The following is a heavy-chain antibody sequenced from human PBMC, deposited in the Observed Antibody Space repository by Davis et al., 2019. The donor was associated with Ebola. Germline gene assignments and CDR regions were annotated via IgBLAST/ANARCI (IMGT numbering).Heavy chain of an antibody. V-gene: IGHV1-18*04. D-gene: IGHD1-20*01. J-gene: IGHJ4*02. CDR1: GYAFTSYG. Sequence: ASVKVSCKAFGYAFTSYGIGWVRQAPGQGLEWLGWINTNKNNTNYAQKLQGRVTMTTDTSTSTAYMELRSLRSDDTAVYYCARWATYNWNPGFDYWGQGTLVTVSS. CDR2: INTNKNNT. CDR3: ARWATYNWNPGFDY.